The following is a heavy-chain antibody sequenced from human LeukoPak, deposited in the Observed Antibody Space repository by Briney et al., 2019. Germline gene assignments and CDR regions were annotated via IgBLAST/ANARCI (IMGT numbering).Heavy chain of an antibody. CDR1: GFTFSSYG. Sequence: PGGSLRLSCAASGFTFSSYGMNWVRQAPGKGLEWVSAISGSGGNTYYADSVKGRFTISRDNSKNTLYLQMNSLRAEDTAVYYCAKISGSYEGWRNYFDYWGQGTLVTVSS. V-gene: IGHV3-23*01. D-gene: IGHD1-26*01. J-gene: IGHJ4*02. CDR3: AKISGSYEGWRNYFDY. CDR2: ISGSGGNT.